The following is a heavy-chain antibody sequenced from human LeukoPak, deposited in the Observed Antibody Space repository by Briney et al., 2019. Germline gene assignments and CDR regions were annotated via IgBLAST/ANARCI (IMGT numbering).Heavy chain of an antibody. CDR2: ISSSGSTI. D-gene: IGHD2-2*01. V-gene: IGHV3-48*03. CDR3: AKDLRRLVVVPAAMPAY. J-gene: IGHJ4*02. Sequence: PGGSLRLSCAASGFTFSSYEMNWVRQAPGKGLEWVSYISSSGSTIYYADSVKGRFTISRDNAKNSLYLQMNSLRAEDTAVYYCAKDLRRLVVVPAAMPAYWGQGTLVTVSS. CDR1: GFTFSSYE.